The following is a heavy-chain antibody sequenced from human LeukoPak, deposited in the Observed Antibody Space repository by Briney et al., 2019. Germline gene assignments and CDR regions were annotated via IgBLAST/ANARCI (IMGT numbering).Heavy chain of an antibody. CDR2: MNPSSGYT. CDR1: GYTFTSYA. CDR3: ARVDGSPDY. V-gene: IGHV1-8*03. D-gene: IGHD3-22*01. J-gene: IGHJ4*02. Sequence: ASVKVSCKASGYTFTSYAMNWVRQAPGQGLEWMGWMNPSSGYTGYAQQFQGRVTFTRSTSISTAYMEVSSLRSEDTAVYYCARVDGSPDYWGQGTLVTVSS.